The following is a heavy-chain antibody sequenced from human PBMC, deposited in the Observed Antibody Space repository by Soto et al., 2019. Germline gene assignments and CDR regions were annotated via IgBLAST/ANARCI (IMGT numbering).Heavy chain of an antibody. CDR1: GFTFSSYG. CDR2: IWYDGSNK. CDR3: ARGGSSWNFDY. V-gene: IGHV3-33*01. J-gene: IGHJ4*02. Sequence: VQLVESGGGVVQPGRSLRLSCAASGFTFSSYGMHWVRQAPGKGLEWVAVIWYDGSNKYYADSVKGRFTISRDNSKNTLYLQMNSLRAEDTAVYYCARGGSSWNFDYWGQGTLVTVSS. D-gene: IGHD1-26*01.